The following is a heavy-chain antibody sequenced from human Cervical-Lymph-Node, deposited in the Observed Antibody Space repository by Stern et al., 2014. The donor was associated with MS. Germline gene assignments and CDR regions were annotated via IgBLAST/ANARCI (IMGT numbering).Heavy chain of an antibody. D-gene: IGHD4-17*01. CDR1: GGSISSGGYS. Sequence: QVQLQESGSGLVKPSQTLSLTCAVSGGSISSGGYSWSWIRQPPGKGLEWLGYIYHSGSTYYNPSLKSRVTISVDRSKTQFSLKLSSVTAADTAVYYCARSSTVTPNAFDIWGQGTMVTVSS. V-gene: IGHV4-30-2*01. CDR2: IYHSGST. CDR3: ARSSTVTPNAFDI. J-gene: IGHJ3*02.